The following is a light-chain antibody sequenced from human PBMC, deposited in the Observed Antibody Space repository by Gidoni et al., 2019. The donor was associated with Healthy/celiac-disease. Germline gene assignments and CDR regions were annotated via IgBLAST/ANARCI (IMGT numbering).Light chain of an antibody. CDR1: QRVSIRY. V-gene: IGKV3-20*01. CDR2: GAS. CDR3: QQYGSSPRYT. J-gene: IGKJ2*01. Sequence: EIVLTQSPGTLSLSPGERATPSCRAIQRVSIRYLAWYQQKPGQAPRLLIYGASSRATVIPDRFSRSGSGTDCTLTIRTLEPEDFAVYYCQQYGSSPRYTFGQGTKLEIK.